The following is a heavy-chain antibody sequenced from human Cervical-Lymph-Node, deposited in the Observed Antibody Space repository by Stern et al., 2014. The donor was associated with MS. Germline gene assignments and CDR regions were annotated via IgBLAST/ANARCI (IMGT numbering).Heavy chain of an antibody. Sequence: QVQLQESGPGLVKPSETLSLTCTVSGGSISSSSYYWGWIRQPPGKGLEWIGSIYYSGSTYYNPSLKSRVTISVDTSKNQFSRKLSSVTAADTAVYYCARLGRIQLWLKHIVPQPGAAYYFDYWGQGTLVTVSS. D-gene: IGHD5-18*01. CDR3: ARLGRIQLWLKHIVPQPGAAYYFDY. CDR1: GGSISSSSYY. J-gene: IGHJ4*02. V-gene: IGHV4-39*01. CDR2: IYYSGST.